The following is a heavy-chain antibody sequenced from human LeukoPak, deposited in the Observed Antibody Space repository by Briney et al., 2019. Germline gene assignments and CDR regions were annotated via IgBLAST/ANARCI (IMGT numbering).Heavy chain of an antibody. CDR2: IYYSGST. V-gene: IGHV4-39*01. D-gene: IGHD5-18*01. J-gene: IGHJ4*02. CDR1: GGSISSSSYY. CDR3: ARYSYGQTRDY. Sequence: SETLSLTCTVSGGSISSSSYYWGWIRQPPGKGLEWIGSIYYSGSTYYNPSLKSRVTISVDTSKNQSSLKLSSVTAADTAVYYCARYSYGQTRDYWGQGTLVTVSS.